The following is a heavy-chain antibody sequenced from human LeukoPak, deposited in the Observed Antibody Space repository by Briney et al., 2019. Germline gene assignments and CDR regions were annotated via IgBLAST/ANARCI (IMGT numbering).Heavy chain of an antibody. J-gene: IGHJ4*02. CDR3: ARGSITIFGVVSFQNY. CDR2: INPNSGGT. Sequence: GASVKVSCKASRYTFTGYYMHWVRQAPGQGLEWMGWINPNSGGTNYAQKFQGRVTMTRDTSISTAYMELSRLRSDDTAVYYCARGSITIFGVVSFQNYWGQGTLVTVSS. V-gene: IGHV1-2*02. D-gene: IGHD3-3*01. CDR1: RYTFTGYY.